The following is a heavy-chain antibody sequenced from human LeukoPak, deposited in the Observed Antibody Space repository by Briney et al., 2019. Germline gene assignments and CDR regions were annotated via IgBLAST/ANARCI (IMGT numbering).Heavy chain of an antibody. CDR1: GYTSTSYV. Sequence: GASLKLSCTASGYTSTSYVITPVRQSPGHQLEWMGGISAYNVNTNYAQKVQGKVTMDTDTSTRTAYMELRSLRSDDTAVYYCARDSIAADLDYWGQGTLVTVSS. CDR2: ISAYNVNT. D-gene: IGHD6-13*01. J-gene: IGHJ4*02. CDR3: ARDSIAADLDY. V-gene: IGHV1-18*01.